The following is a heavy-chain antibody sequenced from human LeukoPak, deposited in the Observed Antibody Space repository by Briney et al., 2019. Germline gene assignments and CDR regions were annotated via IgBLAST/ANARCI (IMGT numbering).Heavy chain of an antibody. J-gene: IGHJ4*02. Sequence: SVKVSCKASGGTFSSYAISWVRQAPAQGLEWMGRIIPILGIANYAQKFQGRVTITADKSTSTAYMELSSLRSEDTAVYYCARDGAYSYGYAYFDYWGQGTLVTVSS. D-gene: IGHD5-18*01. CDR1: GGTFSSYA. V-gene: IGHV1-69*04. CDR2: IIPILGIA. CDR3: ARDGAYSYGYAYFDY.